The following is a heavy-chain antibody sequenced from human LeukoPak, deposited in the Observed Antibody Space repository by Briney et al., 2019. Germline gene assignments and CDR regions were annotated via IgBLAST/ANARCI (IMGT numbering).Heavy chain of an antibody. V-gene: IGHV3-64D*06. D-gene: IGHD1-26*01. CDR3: VKDRSEDGSYLAVFDY. J-gene: IGHJ4*02. CDR1: GFTFSSYA. Sequence: GGSLRLSCSASGFTFSSYAMHWVRQAPGKGLEYVSAISSNGGSTYYADSVKGGFTISRDNSKNTLYLQMSSLRAEDTAVYYCVKDRSEDGSYLAVFDYWGQGTLVTVSS. CDR2: ISSNGGST.